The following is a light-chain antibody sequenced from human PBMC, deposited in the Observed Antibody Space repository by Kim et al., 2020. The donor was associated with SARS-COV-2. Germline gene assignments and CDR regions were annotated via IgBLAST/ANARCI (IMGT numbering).Light chain of an antibody. CDR2: GAS. Sequence: VTPGATPPPSCRARQRISPTLAWYQQKPAPAPRLLFSGASTRATGVPARFSGGGSGTEFTLTISSLQSEDSAVYHCQQYHRWPLTFGLGTKVDIK. CDR3: QQYHRWPLT. J-gene: IGKJ1*01. CDR1: QRISPT. V-gene: IGKV3-15*01.